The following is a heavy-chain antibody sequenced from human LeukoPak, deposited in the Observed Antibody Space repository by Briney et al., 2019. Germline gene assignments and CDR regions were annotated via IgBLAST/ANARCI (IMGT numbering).Heavy chain of an antibody. CDR2: INPNSGGT. Sequence: ASVKVSCKASGNTFTDYYIHWVRQAPGQGLEWMGRINPNSGGTDYAQKFRGRVTMTRDTSLSTAYMELSSLRSEDTAVYYCASDSEEVVGGFDYWGQGTLVTVSS. D-gene: IGHD3-10*01. V-gene: IGHV1-2*06. J-gene: IGHJ4*02. CDR1: GNTFTDYY. CDR3: ASDSEEVVGGFDY.